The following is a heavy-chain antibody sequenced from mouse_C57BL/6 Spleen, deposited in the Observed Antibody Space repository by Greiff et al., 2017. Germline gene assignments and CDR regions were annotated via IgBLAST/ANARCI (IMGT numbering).Heavy chain of an antibody. CDR1: GFTFSDYY. D-gene: IGHD3-3*01. CDR2: INYDGSST. Sequence: DVKLVESEGGLVQPGSSMKLSCTASGFTFSDYYMAWVRQVPEKGLEWVANINYDGSSTYYLDSLKSRFIISRDNAKNILYLQMSSLKSEDTATYYCARDEGGDGYAMDYWGQGTSVTVSS. J-gene: IGHJ4*01. CDR3: ARDEGGDGYAMDY. V-gene: IGHV5-16*01.